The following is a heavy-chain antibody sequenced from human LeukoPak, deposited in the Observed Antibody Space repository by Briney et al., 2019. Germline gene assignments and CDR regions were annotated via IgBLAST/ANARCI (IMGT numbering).Heavy chain of an antibody. CDR1: GYTFTSYG. D-gene: IGHD2-15*01. CDR2: ISAYNGNT. J-gene: IGHJ6*03. V-gene: IGHV1-18*01. Sequence: ASVKVSCKASGYTFTSYGISWVRQAPGQGLEWMGWISAYNGNTNYAQKLQGRVTMTTDTSTSTAYMELRSLRSDDTAVYYCARGGPTHCSGGSCYPWAYYYYMDVWGKGTTVTVSS. CDR3: ARGGPTHCSGGSCYPWAYYYYMDV.